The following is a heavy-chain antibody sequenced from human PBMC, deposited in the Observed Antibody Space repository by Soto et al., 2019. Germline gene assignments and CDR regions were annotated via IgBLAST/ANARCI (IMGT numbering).Heavy chain of an antibody. D-gene: IGHD3-10*01. CDR2: INVGNGNT. CDR3: ARDRYYGSGSFNYFDY. Sequence: ASVKVSCKASGYTFTRYAMHWVRQAPGQRLEWMGWINVGNGNTKYSQKFQGRVTITRDTSASTAYTELSSLRSEDTAVYYCARDRYYGSGSFNYFDYWGQGTLVTVSS. CDR1: GYTFTRYA. J-gene: IGHJ4*02. V-gene: IGHV1-3*01.